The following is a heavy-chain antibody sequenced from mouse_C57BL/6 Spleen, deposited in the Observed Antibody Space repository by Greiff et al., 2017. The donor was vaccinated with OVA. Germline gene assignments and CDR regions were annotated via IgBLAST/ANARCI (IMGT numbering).Heavy chain of an antibody. D-gene: IGHD5-1*01. CDR1: GYTFTSYW. CDR2: IDPSDSYT. CDR3: ARGESTLDD. J-gene: IGHJ2*01. V-gene: IGHV1-69*01. Sequence: QVQLQQPGAELVMPGASVKLSCKASGYTFTSYWMPWVKQRPGQGLEWIGEIDPSDSYTNYNQKFKGKSTLTVDKSSSTAYMQLSSLTAEDSEDYYCARGESTLDDWGKGTTLTVSS.